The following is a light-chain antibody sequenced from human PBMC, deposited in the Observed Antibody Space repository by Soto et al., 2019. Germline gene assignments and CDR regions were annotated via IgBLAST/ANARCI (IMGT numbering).Light chain of an antibody. CDR3: QDYYSSWT. CDR2: WAS. J-gene: IGKJ1*01. CDR1: QNNKNY. V-gene: IGKV4-1*01. Sequence: DIVMTQSPDSLAVSLGERATINCKSSQNNKNYLAWYQQKTGQPPKLLIDWASTRASGVPDRFSGSGSGTDFTLTISSLQAEDVGIYYGQDYYSSWTFGQGTKVEIK.